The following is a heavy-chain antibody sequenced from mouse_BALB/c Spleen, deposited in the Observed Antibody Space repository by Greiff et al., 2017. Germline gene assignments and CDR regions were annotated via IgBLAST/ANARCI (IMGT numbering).Heavy chain of an antibody. V-gene: IGHV7-3*02. Sequence: EVKLVESGGGLVQPGGSLRLSCATSGFTFTDYYMSWVRQPPGKALEWLGFIRNKANGYTTEYSASVKGRFTISRDNSQSILYLQMNTLRAEDSATYYCAREGDGYDEGAPYWGQGTLVTVSA. CDR3: AREGDGYDEGAPY. J-gene: IGHJ3*01. CDR2: IRNKANGYTT. CDR1: GFTFTDYY. D-gene: IGHD2-2*01.